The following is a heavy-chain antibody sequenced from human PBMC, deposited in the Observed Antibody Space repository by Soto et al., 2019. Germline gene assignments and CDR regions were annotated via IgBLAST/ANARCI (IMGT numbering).Heavy chain of an antibody. CDR1: GFTFSSYG. V-gene: IGHV3-33*01. CDR2: IWYDGSNK. D-gene: IGHD4-4*01. Sequence: GGSLRLSCAASGFTFSSYGMHWVRQAPGKGLEWVAVIWYDGSNKYYADSVKGRFTISRDNSKNTLYLQMNSLRAEDTAVYYCAREPGPFWTTVGHYYYYMDVWGKGTTVTVSS. CDR3: AREPGPFWTTVGHYYYYMDV. J-gene: IGHJ6*03.